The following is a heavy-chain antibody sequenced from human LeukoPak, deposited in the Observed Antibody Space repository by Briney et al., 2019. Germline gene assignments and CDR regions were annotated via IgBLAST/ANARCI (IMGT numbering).Heavy chain of an antibody. CDR3: AITPRRRYCSSTSCPSSSYYMDV. CDR1: GYTFTSYG. J-gene: IGHJ6*03. Sequence: GASVKVSCKGSGYTFTSYGISWVGQAPGQGREWMGWISAYNGKKNYAQQLQGTVPMPTHTSPSTAYMELSSLRSADTAVYYCAITPRRRYCSSTSCPSSSYYMDVWGKGTTVTVSS. D-gene: IGHD2-2*01. V-gene: IGHV1-18*01. CDR2: ISAYNGKK.